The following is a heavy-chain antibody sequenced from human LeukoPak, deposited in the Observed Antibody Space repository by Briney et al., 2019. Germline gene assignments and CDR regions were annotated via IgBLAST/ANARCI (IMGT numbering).Heavy chain of an antibody. CDR1: GGSVSSGCYY. CDR3: ARVKRPYCSGGSCYSGLIFDY. D-gene: IGHD2-15*01. V-gene: IGHV4-61*01. J-gene: IGHJ4*02. CDR2: IYYSGST. Sequence: SETLSLTCTVSGGSVSSGCYYWSWIRQPPGKGLEWIGYIYYSGSTNYNPSLKSRVTISVDTSKNQFSLKLSSVTAADTAVYYCARVKRPYCSGGSCYSGLIFDYWGQGTLVTVSS.